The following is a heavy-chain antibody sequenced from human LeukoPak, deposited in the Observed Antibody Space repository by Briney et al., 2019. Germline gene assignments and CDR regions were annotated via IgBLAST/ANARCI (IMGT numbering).Heavy chain of an antibody. CDR3: ARLRAAAGTVRFDP. Sequence: SETLSLTCAVYGGSFSGYYWSWIRQPPGKGLEWIGEINHSGSTNYNPSLKSRVTISVDTSKNQFSLKLSSVTAADTAVYYCARLRAAAGTVRFDPWGQGTLVTVSS. D-gene: IGHD6-13*01. V-gene: IGHV4-34*01. J-gene: IGHJ5*02. CDR1: GGSFSGYY. CDR2: INHSGST.